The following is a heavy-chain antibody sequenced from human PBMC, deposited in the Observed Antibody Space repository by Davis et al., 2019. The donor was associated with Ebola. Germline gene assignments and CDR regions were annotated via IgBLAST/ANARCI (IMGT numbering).Heavy chain of an antibody. Sequence: ASVKVSCKASGYTFTSYYMHWVRQAPGQGLEWMGIINPSGGSTSYAQTFQGRVTMTRDTSTSTVYMELSSLRSEDTAVYYCARVRALHYFDYWGQGTLVTVSS. CDR3: ARVRALHYFDY. J-gene: IGHJ4*02. CDR1: GYTFTSYY. V-gene: IGHV1-46*01. CDR2: INPSGGST.